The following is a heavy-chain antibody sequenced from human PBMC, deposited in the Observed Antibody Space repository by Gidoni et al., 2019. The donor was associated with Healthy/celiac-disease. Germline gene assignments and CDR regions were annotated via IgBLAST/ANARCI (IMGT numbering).Heavy chain of an antibody. CDR3: ATRPEYGGNSGWFDP. V-gene: IGHV4-34*01. D-gene: IGHD2-21*02. Sequence: QVQLQQWGAGLLKPSETLSLTCAVYGGSFSGYYWSWIRQPPGKGLEWIGEINHSGSTNYNPSLKSRVTISVDTSKNQFSLKLSSVTAADTAVYYCATRPEYGGNSGWFDPWGQGTLVTVSS. CDR1: GGSFSGYY. CDR2: INHSGST. J-gene: IGHJ5*02.